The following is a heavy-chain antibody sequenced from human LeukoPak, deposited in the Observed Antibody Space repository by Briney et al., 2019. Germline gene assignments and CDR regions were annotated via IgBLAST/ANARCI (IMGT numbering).Heavy chain of an antibody. Sequence: ASVKVSCKASGGTFSSYAISWVRQAPGQGLEWMGGVIPIFGTANYAQKFQGRVTITADKSTSTAYMELSSLRSEDTAVYYCARAPDRYCSSTSCYRYFDYWGQGTLVTVSS. D-gene: IGHD2-2*02. CDR3: ARAPDRYCSSTSCYRYFDY. CDR1: GGTFSSYA. V-gene: IGHV1-69*06. J-gene: IGHJ4*02. CDR2: VIPIFGTA.